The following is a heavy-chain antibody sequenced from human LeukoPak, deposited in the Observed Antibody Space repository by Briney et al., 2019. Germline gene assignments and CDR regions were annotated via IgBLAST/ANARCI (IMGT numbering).Heavy chain of an antibody. D-gene: IGHD3-16*01. CDR2: ISSSSSYT. CDR1: GFTFSDYY. V-gene: IGHV3-11*05. Sequence: GGSLRLSCAASGFTFSDYYMSWIRQAPGKGLEWVSYISSSSSYTNYADSVKGRFTISRDNSRNTLYLQINSLRAEDTAVYYCARELGIGDFDYWGQGTLVTVSS. CDR3: ARELGIGDFDY. J-gene: IGHJ4*02.